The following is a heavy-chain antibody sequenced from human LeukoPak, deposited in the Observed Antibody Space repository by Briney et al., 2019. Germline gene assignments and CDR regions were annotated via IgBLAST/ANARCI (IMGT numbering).Heavy chain of an antibody. CDR1: GFTFGTYA. J-gene: IGHJ6*04. CDR3: AKNARDYGDYDHYGMDV. V-gene: IGHV3-30*18. Sequence: GRSLRLSCAASGFTFGTYAMHWVRQAPGKGLEWAAVISYDGSNKYYADSVKGRFTISRDNPKNTLYLQMNSLRPEDTAVYYCAKNARDYGDYDHYGMDVWGKGTTVTVSS. CDR2: ISYDGSNK. D-gene: IGHD4-17*01.